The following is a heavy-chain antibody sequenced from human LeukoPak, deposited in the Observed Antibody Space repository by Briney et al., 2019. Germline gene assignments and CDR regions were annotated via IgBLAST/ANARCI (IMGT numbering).Heavy chain of an antibody. Sequence: GQSLKISCKGSGYSFTAYWIGWVRQMRGKGLEWIGIIYPGDSETRYSPSFRGQVAIAADKSISTAYLQWSSLKASDSAIYYCARSSYYYGSGSPDYWAQGTLVTVSS. J-gene: IGHJ4*02. CDR3: ARSSYYYGSGSPDY. CDR1: GYSFTAYW. V-gene: IGHV5-51*01. CDR2: IYPGDSET. D-gene: IGHD3-10*01.